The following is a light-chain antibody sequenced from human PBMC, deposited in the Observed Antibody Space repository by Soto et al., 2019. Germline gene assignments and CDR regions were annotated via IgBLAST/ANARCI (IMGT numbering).Light chain of an antibody. J-gene: IGLJ1*01. V-gene: IGLV2-14*01. Sequence: QSVLSQPASVSGSPGQSITNSCTGTSSDVGGYNYVSWYQQHPGKAPKLMIYDVSNRPSGVSNRFSGSKSGNTASLTISGLQAEDEADYYCSPYTSSRDYVFGTGTKVTVL. CDR1: SSDVGGYNY. CDR2: DVS. CDR3: SPYTSSRDYV.